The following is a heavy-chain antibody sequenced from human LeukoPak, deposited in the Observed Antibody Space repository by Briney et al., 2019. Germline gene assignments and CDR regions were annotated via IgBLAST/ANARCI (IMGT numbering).Heavy chain of an antibody. CDR1: GFTFSSYA. V-gene: IGHV3-23*01. CDR2: ISGSGGST. J-gene: IGHJ4*02. CDR3: ANQDYDSSGYHSRKIFDY. D-gene: IGHD3-22*01. Sequence: GGSLRLSCAASGFTFSSYAMSWVRQAPGKGLEWVSAISGSGGSTYYAVSVKGRFTISRDNSKNTLYLQMNSLRAEDTAVYYCANQDYDSSGYHSRKIFDYWGQGTLVTVSS.